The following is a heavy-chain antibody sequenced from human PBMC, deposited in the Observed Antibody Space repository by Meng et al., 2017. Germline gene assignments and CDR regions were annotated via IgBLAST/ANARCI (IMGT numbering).Heavy chain of an antibody. V-gene: IGHV4-30-4*01. CDR3: ARRGADYGAFDP. Sequence: QVQLQESGPGLVKPSHTLSLTYTVSGGSISSGHYYWSWIRQPPGKGLEWIGYIYYSGSTHYNPSLKSRVIISLDTSKNQFSLKLSSVTAADTAVYYCARRGADYGAFDPWGQGTLVTVSS. J-gene: IGHJ5*02. CDR1: GGSISSGHYY. CDR2: IYYSGST. D-gene: IGHD4/OR15-4a*01.